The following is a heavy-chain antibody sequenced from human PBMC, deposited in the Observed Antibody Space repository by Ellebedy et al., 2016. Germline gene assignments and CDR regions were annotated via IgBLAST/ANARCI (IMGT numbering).Heavy chain of an antibody. CDR3: ARRSREQFVGHFDY. V-gene: IGHV4-34*01. CDR2: INHSGNT. CDR1: GGSFSGYY. J-gene: IGHJ4*02. D-gene: IGHD6-6*01. Sequence: SETLSLXCRVYGGSFSGYYWGWIRQPPGKGLEWIGDINHSGNTNYNPSLKSRVAISVDTSRNQFSLRVTSVTAADTAMYYCARRSREQFVGHFDYWGQGDLVTVSS.